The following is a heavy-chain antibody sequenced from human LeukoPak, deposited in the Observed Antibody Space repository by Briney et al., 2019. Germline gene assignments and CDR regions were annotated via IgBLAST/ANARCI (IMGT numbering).Heavy chain of an antibody. CDR1: GGSISSGGYS. V-gene: IGHV4-30-2*01. Sequence: KSSETPSLTCAVSGGSISSGGYSWGWIRQPPGKGLEWIGYIYHSGSTYYNPSLKSRVTISVDRSKNQFSLKLSSVTAADTAVYYCARDNYYGSGSPGFDPWGQGTLVTVSS. CDR3: ARDNYYGSGSPGFDP. CDR2: IYHSGST. J-gene: IGHJ5*02. D-gene: IGHD3-10*01.